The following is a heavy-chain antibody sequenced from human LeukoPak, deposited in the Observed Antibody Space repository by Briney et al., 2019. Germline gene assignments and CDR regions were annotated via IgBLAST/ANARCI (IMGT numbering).Heavy chain of an antibody. J-gene: IGHJ4*02. Sequence: GGSLRLSCAASGFTFSSYAMSWVRQAPGKGLEWVSAISGSGGSTYYADSVKGRFTISRDNAKNTLYLQMNSLRAEDTAVYYCAKDGVFGEWLLYYFDYWGQGTLVTVSS. D-gene: IGHD3-3*01. CDR3: AKDGVFGEWLLYYFDY. V-gene: IGHV3-23*01. CDR2: ISGSGGST. CDR1: GFTFSSYA.